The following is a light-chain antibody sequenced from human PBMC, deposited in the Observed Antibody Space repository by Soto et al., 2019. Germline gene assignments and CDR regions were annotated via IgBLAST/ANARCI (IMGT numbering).Light chain of an antibody. CDR1: SSDVGGYRR. CDR2: EVS. J-gene: IGLJ2*01. V-gene: IGLV2-18*02. Sequence: QSALTQPPSVSGSPGQSVTISCTGTSSDVGGYRRVSWYQQPPGTAPKLMIYEVSNRPSGVPDRFSGSKSGNTASLTISGLQAEDEAHYYCSSYTSSSTLVFGGGTKLTVL. CDR3: SSYTSSSTLV.